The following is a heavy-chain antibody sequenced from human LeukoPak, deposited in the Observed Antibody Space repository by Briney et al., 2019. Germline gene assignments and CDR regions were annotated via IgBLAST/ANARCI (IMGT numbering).Heavy chain of an antibody. CDR1: GFTFSSHG. CDR3: ARDPSRTLDY. J-gene: IGHJ4*02. D-gene: IGHD1-14*01. V-gene: IGHV3-33*01. Sequence: GTSLRLSCVASGFTFSSHGLHWVRQAPGEGLEWVAVIWYDGSKTYYADSVEGRFTISRDNSKNTLYLQMNSLRVDDTAVYYCARDPSRTLDYWGQGTLVTVSS. CDR2: IWYDGSKT.